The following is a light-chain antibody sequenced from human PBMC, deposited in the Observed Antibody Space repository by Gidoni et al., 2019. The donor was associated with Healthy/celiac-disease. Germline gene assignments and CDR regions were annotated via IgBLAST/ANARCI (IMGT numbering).Light chain of an antibody. CDR3: QQSYSTLGT. CDR2: AAS. Sequence: LQMPLSPPSLSASVGDRVTITCRASQSISSYLNWYQQKPGKAPKLLIYAASSLKSGVPSRFSGSGSGTDFTLTISSLQPEDFATYYCQQSYSTLGTFGQGTKVEIK. J-gene: IGKJ1*01. CDR1: QSISSY. V-gene: IGKV1-39*01.